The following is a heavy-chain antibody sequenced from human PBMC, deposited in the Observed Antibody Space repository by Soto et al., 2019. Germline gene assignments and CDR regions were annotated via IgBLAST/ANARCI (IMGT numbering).Heavy chain of an antibody. J-gene: IGHJ6*02. Sequence: QVQLVESGGGVVQPGRSLRLSCAASGFTFSSYAMHWVRQAPGKGLEWVAVISYDGSNKYYADSVKGRFTISRDNSKNTLYRQMTSLRAEHTAVYDCARDYYRFNSGYGFSMDVWGQGTTVTVSS. CDR1: GFTFSSYA. CDR3: ARDYYRFNSGYGFSMDV. D-gene: IGHD5-12*01. V-gene: IGHV3-30-3*01. CDR2: ISYDGSNK.